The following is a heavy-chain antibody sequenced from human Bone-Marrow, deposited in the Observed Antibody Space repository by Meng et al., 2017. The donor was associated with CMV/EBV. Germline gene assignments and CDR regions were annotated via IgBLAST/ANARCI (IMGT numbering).Heavy chain of an antibody. CDR1: GLTVSGTY. J-gene: IGHJ6*02. CDR3: ATNNRHDYWSDYGMDL. CDR2: IFNDGRT. D-gene: IGHD3-3*01. Sequence: ESLKISCAASGLTVSGTYMSWVREAPGKGLEWVSVIFNDGRTYYADSVKGRFTISRDNTKNTVYLQMNSLKAEDTAVYYCATNNRHDYWSDYGMDLWGQGTTVTVSS. V-gene: IGHV3-53*01.